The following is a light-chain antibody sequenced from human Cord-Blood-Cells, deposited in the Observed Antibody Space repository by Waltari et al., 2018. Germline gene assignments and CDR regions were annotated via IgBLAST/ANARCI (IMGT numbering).Light chain of an antibody. CDR2: WAS. CDR3: QQYYSTPYT. Sequence: DIVLTQAPDPLAVSLCERATSHCKSSQSVLYSSHNKNYLDWYQQKPGQPPKLLIYWASTRESGVPDRFSGSGSGTDFTLTISSRQAEDVAVYYCQQYYSTPYTFGQGTKLEIK. CDR1: QSVLYSSHNKNY. J-gene: IGKJ2*01. V-gene: IGKV4-1*01.